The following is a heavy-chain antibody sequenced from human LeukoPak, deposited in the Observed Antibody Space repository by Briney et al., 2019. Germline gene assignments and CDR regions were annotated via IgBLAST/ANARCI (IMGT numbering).Heavy chain of an antibody. CDR2: IYYSGST. V-gene: IGHV4-39*07. J-gene: IGHJ4*02. D-gene: IGHD3-22*01. CDR1: GGSISSSSYY. Sequence: NPSETLSLTCTVSGGSISSSSYYWGWIRQPPGKGLEWIGTIYYSGSTYYNPSLKSRVTVSVDTSKNQFSLKLSSVTAADTAVYYCARKIGGGREVHYYDSSGYPDPFDYWGQGTLVTVSS. CDR3: ARKIGGGREVHYYDSSGYPDPFDY.